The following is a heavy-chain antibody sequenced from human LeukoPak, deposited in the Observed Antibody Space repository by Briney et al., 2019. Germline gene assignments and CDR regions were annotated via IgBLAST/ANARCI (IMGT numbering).Heavy chain of an antibody. Sequence: ASVKVSCKASGYTFTSYYIHWVRQAPGQGLEWMGIINPNGGSTSYAQKFQGRVTMTRDTSTSTVYMELSSLRSEDTAVYYCARSIKNPSQSDYWGQGTLVTVSS. CDR1: GYTFTSYY. CDR2: INPNGGST. CDR3: ARSIKNPSQSDY. D-gene: IGHD3-9*01. V-gene: IGHV1-46*01. J-gene: IGHJ4*02.